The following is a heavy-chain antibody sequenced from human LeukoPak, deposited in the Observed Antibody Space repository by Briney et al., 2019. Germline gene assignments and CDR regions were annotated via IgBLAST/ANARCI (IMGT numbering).Heavy chain of an antibody. D-gene: IGHD3-16*01. J-gene: IGHJ3*02. CDR3: AKLGGAFDI. CDR2: ITWNSGIK. Sequence: GRSLRLSCAASGFTFDDYAMQWVRQGPGKGLEWVSYITWNSGIKGYADSVKGRFTISRDNAKNSLVLQMNSLRVEDTDLYYCAKLGGAFDIWGQGTMVIISS. V-gene: IGHV3-9*01. CDR1: GFTFDDYA.